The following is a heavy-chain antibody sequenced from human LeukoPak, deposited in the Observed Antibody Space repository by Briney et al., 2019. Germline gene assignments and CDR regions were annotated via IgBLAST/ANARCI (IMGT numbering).Heavy chain of an antibody. J-gene: IGHJ4*02. CDR1: GFTFSSYE. CDR2: ISSSGSTI. D-gene: IGHD3-22*01. CDR3: ARAIVVVSGGDY. V-gene: IGHV3-48*03. Sequence: GGSLGLSCAASGFTFSSYEMNWVRQAPGKGLEWVSYISSSGSTIYYADSAKGRFTISRDNAKNSLYLQMNSLRAEDTAVYYCARAIVVVSGGDYWGQGTLVTVSS.